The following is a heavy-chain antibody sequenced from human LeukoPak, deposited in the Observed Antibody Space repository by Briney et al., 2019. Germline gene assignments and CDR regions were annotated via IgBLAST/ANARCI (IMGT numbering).Heavy chain of an antibody. CDR1: GGSISSYY. D-gene: IGHD4-17*01. V-gene: IGHV4-4*09. J-gene: IGHJ4*02. CDR3: ARLTTVTTGFDY. CDR2: IYTSGST. Sequence: PSETLSLTCTVFGGSISSYYWSWIRQPPGKGLEWIGYIYTSGSTNYNPSLKSRVTISVDTSKNQFSLKLSSVTAADTAVYYCARLTTVTTGFDYWGQGTLVTVSS.